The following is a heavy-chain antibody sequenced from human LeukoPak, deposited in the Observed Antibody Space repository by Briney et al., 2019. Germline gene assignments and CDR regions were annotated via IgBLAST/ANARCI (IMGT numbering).Heavy chain of an antibody. D-gene: IGHD6-19*01. CDR2: IYHSGST. J-gene: IGHJ4*02. CDR3: ARGGNSAWYFDY. CDR1: GDSITSTNW. Sequence: SETLSLTCAVSGDSITSTNWWTWVRQPPGKGLEWIGEIYHSGSTNYNPSLKSRVTISLDRSRNQFSLRLNSVTAAGTAVYYCARGGNSAWYFDYWGQGTLVTVSS. V-gene: IGHV4-4*02.